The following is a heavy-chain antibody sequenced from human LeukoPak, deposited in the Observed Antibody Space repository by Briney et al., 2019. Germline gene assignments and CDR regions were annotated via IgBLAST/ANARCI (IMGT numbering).Heavy chain of an antibody. V-gene: IGHV3-53*01. CDR3: ARDRVVTPYNWFDP. D-gene: IGHD4-23*01. Sequence: GGSLRLSCAVSGFTVTGIYMNWVRQAPGKGLEWVSVIYSGGSTDYADSVKGRFTISRDNHVNTLYLQMDILRVEDTAVYYCARDRVVTPYNWFDPWGQGTLVTVSS. J-gene: IGHJ5*02. CDR2: IYSGGST. CDR1: GFTVTGIY.